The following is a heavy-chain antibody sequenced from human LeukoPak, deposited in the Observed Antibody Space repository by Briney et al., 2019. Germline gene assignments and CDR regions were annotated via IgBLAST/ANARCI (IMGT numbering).Heavy chain of an antibody. CDR3: AKDVQIGFDYSNSLEH. V-gene: IGHV3-33*06. CDR2: IWSDATNQ. Sequence: PGRSLRLSCVASGFTFSVYGMHWIRQAPGKGLEWVAVIWSDATNQYYADSVKGRFTISRDNFKKTVSLQMNSLRVEDTAVYYCAKDVQIGFDYSNSLEHWGQGVMVTVAS. J-gene: IGHJ4*02. CDR1: GFTFSVYG. D-gene: IGHD4-11*01.